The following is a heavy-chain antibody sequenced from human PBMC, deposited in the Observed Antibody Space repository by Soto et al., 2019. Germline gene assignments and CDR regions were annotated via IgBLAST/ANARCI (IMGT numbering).Heavy chain of an antibody. J-gene: IGHJ4*02. V-gene: IGHV1-69*13. Sequence: GASVKVSCMASGGTFSSYAISWVRQAPGQGLEWMGGIIPIFGTANYAQKFQGRVTITADESTSTAYMELSSLRSEDTAVYYCARDPLMYSGYDRELDYWGQGTLVTVSS. CDR3: ARDPLMYSGYDRELDY. D-gene: IGHD5-12*01. CDR2: IIPIFGTA. CDR1: GGTFSSYA.